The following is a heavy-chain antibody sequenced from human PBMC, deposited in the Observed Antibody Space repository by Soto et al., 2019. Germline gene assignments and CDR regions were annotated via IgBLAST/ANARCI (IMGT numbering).Heavy chain of an antibody. CDR2: ITGSGTYP. Sequence: PGGSPRLSCAASGFTFSDYYMSWIRQAPGKGLEWVSYITGSGTYPTYADSVKGRFTISRDNAKNSLYLQMNSLTAEDTAVYYCARELGGLDSWGQGTMVTVSS. CDR1: GFTFSDYY. D-gene: IGHD3-10*01. CDR3: ARELGGLDS. V-gene: IGHV3-11*05. J-gene: IGHJ4*02.